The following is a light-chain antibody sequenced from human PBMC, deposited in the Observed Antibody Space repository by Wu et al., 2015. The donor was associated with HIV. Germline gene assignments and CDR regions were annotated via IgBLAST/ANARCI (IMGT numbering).Light chain of an antibody. CDR2: ATS. V-gene: IGKV3-15*01. J-gene: IGKJ1*01. CDR3: QQYESRPQT. Sequence: EIVMTQSPVTLSVSPGGRATLSCRASQNVITNLAWYQQKPGQPPRLLFFATSTRALGIPARFSGSGFGTEFTLTINNIESEDFGVYFCQQYESRPQTFGQGAKV. CDR1: QNVITN.